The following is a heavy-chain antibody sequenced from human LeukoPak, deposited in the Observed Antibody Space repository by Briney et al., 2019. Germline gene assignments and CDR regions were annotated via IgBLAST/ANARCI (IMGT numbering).Heavy chain of an antibody. CDR3: ARGDSGYDYGFDN. J-gene: IGHJ4*02. CDR2: IIPIFGTT. D-gene: IGHD5-12*01. CDR1: GGTLSSHG. Sequence: GASVKVSCKASGGTLSSHGISWVRQAPGQGLEWVGGIIPIFGTTNYAQKFQGRVTITTDESTRTGYMELRSLRSDDTAVYYCARGDSGYDYGFDNWGQGTLVTVSS. V-gene: IGHV1-69*05.